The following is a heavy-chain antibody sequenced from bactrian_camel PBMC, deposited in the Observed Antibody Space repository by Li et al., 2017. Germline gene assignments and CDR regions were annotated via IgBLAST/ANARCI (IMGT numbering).Heavy chain of an antibody. CDR2: ICSRDANT. J-gene: IGHJ4*01. V-gene: IGHV3S1*01. Sequence: HVQLVESGGGSVQAGGSLTLSCRSPRYGSWDCRGWYRQGPGKKSTGSEKVATICSRDANTYYTDSVKGRFTISQDNARNTLYLQMNSVKPEDTAMYYCAAGPIRSRLYSGSWLLPHCYGYDYWGQGTQVTVS. CDR3: AAGPIRSRLYSGSWLLPHCYGYDY. CDR1: RYGSWDC. D-gene: IGHD6*01.